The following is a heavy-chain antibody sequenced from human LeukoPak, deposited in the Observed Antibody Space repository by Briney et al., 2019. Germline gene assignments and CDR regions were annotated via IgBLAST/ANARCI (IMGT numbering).Heavy chain of an antibody. J-gene: IGHJ4*02. CDR1: GGSFSGYY. Sequence: SETLSRTCAVYGGSFSGYYWSWIRQPPGKGLEWIGEINHSGSTNYNPSLKSRVTISVDTSKNQFSLKLSSVTAADTAVYYCARGRRYYYDSSGYFFWGQGTLVTVSS. V-gene: IGHV4-34*01. CDR3: ARGRRYYYDSSGYFF. CDR2: INHSGST. D-gene: IGHD3-22*01.